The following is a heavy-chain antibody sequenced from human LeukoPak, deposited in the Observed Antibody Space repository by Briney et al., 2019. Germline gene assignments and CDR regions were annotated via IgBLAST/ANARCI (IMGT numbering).Heavy chain of an antibody. CDR1: GFTFSNAW. V-gene: IGHV3-15*07. J-gene: IGHJ6*02. Sequence: WGSLRLSCAASGFTFSNAWMNWVRQAPGKGLEWVGRIKSKTDGGTTDYAAPVKGRFTISRDDSKNTLYLQMNSLKTEDTAVYYCTTEVPYDFWSGYYLDYYYYYGMDVWGQGTTVTVSS. D-gene: IGHD3-3*01. CDR2: IKSKTDGGTT. CDR3: TTEVPYDFWSGYYLDYYYYYGMDV.